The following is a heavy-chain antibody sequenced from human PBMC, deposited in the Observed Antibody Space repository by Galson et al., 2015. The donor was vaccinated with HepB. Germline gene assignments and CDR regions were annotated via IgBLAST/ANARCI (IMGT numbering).Heavy chain of an antibody. CDR3: ATGFTLAGAA. Sequence: SLRLSCAASGFTFSSFAMSWVRQPPGKGLEWVSSISKSATVTYYVDSVKGRFTISRDDSKSTLYLQMNGLRAEDTAIYYCATGFTLAGAAWGQGTLVTVSS. CDR2: ISKSATVT. J-gene: IGHJ5*02. V-gene: IGHV3-23*01. D-gene: IGHD6-19*01. CDR1: GFTFSSFA.